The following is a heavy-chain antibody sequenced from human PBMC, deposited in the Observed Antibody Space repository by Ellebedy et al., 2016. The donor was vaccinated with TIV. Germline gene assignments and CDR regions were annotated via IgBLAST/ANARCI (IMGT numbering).Heavy chain of an antibody. CDR3: ARVEVDPSSLLSSYYMDV. Sequence: SETLSLTXTVSGGSISSYQWSWIRQPAGKGLEWIGRIYKSGSTNYNPSLKSRITMSVDTSKNQVSLKMTSVTAADTGVYFCARVEVDPSSLLSSYYMDVWGKGPTVTVS. V-gene: IGHV4-4*07. J-gene: IGHJ6*03. D-gene: IGHD2-15*01. CDR2: IYKSGST. CDR1: GGSISSYQ.